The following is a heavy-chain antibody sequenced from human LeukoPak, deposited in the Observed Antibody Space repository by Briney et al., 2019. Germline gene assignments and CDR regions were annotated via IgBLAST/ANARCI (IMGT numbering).Heavy chain of an antibody. CDR1: GYAVGSSHY. CDR3: ARVVSQAAPDWYLDV. CDR2: VNFHGTS. D-gene: IGHD2-21*01. Sequence: SETLSLTCDVSGYAVGSSHYWGWIRQPPGRGLQWIGHVNFHGTSAYNASLRGRVSISTEASKNRFSLRLTSVTGADAAIYYCARVVSQAAPDWYLDVWGGGPVVIVSS. J-gene: IGHJ2*01. V-gene: IGHV4-38-2*01.